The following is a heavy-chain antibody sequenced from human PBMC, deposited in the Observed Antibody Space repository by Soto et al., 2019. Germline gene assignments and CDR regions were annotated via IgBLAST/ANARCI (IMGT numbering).Heavy chain of an antibody. CDR2: IYYSGST. Sequence: SETLCLTCTVAGGSLRSYYWSWIRPPPGKGLEWIGYIYYSGSTNYNPSLKSRVTISVDTSKNQFSLKLSSVTAADTAVYYCARRYGGAFDIWGQGTMVTVSS. CDR1: GGSLRSYY. V-gene: IGHV4-59*08. J-gene: IGHJ3*02. D-gene: IGHD3-10*01. CDR3: ARRYGGAFDI.